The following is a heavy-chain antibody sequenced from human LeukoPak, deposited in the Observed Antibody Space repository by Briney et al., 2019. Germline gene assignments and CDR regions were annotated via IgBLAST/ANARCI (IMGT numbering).Heavy chain of an antibody. D-gene: IGHD1-1*01. V-gene: IGHV3-30*18. CDR3: AKDRSPTGSYYGMDV. J-gene: IGHJ6*02. CDR1: GFTFSYYA. CDR2: ISNDGSKK. Sequence: GGSLRLSCAASGFTFSYYAMRWVRQAPGKGLEWVAVISNDGSKKFYIDSVKGRFTVSSDKSTDTLYLQMNSLRPEDTAVYYCAKDRSPTGSYYGMDVRGQGTTVIVSS.